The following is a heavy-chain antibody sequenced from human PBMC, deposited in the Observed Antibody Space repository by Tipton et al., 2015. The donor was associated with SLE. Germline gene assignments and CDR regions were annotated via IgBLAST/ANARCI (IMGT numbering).Heavy chain of an antibody. Sequence: QSGAEVKKPGASVKVSCKASGYTFTSYGISWVRQAPGQGLEWMGWISAYNGNTNYAQKLQGRVTMTTDTSTSTAYMELRSLRSEDTAEYYCARDGANSSSWYNYYGMDVWGQGTTVTVSS. CDR2: ISAYNGNT. CDR3: ARDGANSSSWYNYYGMDV. V-gene: IGHV1-18*01. D-gene: IGHD6-13*01. J-gene: IGHJ6*02. CDR1: GYTFTSYG.